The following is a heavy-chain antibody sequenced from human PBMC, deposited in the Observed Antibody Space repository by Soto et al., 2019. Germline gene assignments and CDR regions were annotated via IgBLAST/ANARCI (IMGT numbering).Heavy chain of an antibody. J-gene: IGHJ3*02. CDR3: AKDAPNSSSGFNDAFDI. CDR1: GFTFSSYA. D-gene: IGHD6-13*01. CDR2: ISGSGGST. Sequence: GGSLRLSCAASGFTFSSYAMSWVRQAPGKGLEWVSAISGSGGSTYYADSAKGRFTISRANSKNTLYLQMNSLRAEDRAVYYCAKDAPNSSSGFNDAFDIWGQGTMVTVSS. V-gene: IGHV3-23*01.